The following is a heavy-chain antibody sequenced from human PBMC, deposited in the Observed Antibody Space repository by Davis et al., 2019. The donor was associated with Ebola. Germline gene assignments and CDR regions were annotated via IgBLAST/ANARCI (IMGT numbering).Heavy chain of an antibody. CDR2: VYNSGGT. J-gene: IGHJ6*02. CDR3: ARAHASYYYYGMDV. V-gene: IGHV4-38-2*02. D-gene: IGHD2-2*01. Sequence: SETLSLTCTVSGDSIYSYYCSWIRQPPGKGLEWIGSVYNSGGTFYNSSLRSRLTISVDTSRNQFSLKLSSVTAADTAVYYCARAHASYYYYGMDVWGQGTMVTVSS. CDR1: GDSIYSYY.